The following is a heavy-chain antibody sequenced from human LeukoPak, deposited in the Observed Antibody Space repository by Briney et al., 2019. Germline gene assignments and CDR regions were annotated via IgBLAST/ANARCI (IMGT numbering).Heavy chain of an antibody. Sequence: ASVKVSCKASGGTFSSYAISWVRQAPGQGFEWMGGIIPIFGTANYAQKFQGRVTITTDESTSTAYMELSSLRSEDTAVYYCASVTNDIVVVPAAEYYYYYYMDVWGKGTTVTVSS. CDR3: ASVTNDIVVVPAAEYYYYYYMDV. V-gene: IGHV1-69*05. CDR1: GGTFSSYA. D-gene: IGHD2-2*01. J-gene: IGHJ6*03. CDR2: IIPIFGTA.